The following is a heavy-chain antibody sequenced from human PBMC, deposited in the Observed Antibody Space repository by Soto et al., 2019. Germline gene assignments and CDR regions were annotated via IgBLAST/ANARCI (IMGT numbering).Heavy chain of an antibody. CDR3: ANSVRPLNWFDP. V-gene: IGHV3-23*01. CDR1: GFSFSAYA. J-gene: IGHJ5*02. Sequence: GGSLRLSCAASGFSFSAYAMSWVRQAPGKGLEWVSGISGSGGSIYYADSVKGRLTISRDNSKNTVYLQMNSLRAEDTAVYYCANSVRPLNWFDPWGQGTLVTVSS. D-gene: IGHD3-10*01. CDR2: ISGSGGSI.